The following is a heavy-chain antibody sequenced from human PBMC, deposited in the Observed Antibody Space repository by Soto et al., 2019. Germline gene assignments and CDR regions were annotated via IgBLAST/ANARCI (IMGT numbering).Heavy chain of an antibody. J-gene: IGHJ6*02. D-gene: IGHD2-8*01. CDR1: GYSFTSYW. CDR3: SSWCVSDPYYLMDV. Sequence: GESLRVSWKGSGYSFTSYWIGWVRQMPGKGLEWMGIIYPGDSDTRYSPSFQGQVTISADKSISTAYLQWSSLKASDTAMYYCSSWCVSDPYYLMDVSGQRSSVIVSS. V-gene: IGHV5-51*01. CDR2: IYPGDSDT.